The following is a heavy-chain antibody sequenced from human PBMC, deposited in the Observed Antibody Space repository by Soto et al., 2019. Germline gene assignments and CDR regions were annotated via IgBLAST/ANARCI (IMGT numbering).Heavy chain of an antibody. V-gene: IGHV3-74*01. D-gene: IGHD4-17*01. CDR3: ARDREGRDYGGNLNY. J-gene: IGHJ4*02. Sequence: GGSLRLSCAASGFTFSSYWMHWVRQAPGKGLVWVSRINSDGSSTSYADSVKGRFTISRDNAKNTLYLQMNSLRAEDTAVYYCARDREGRDYGGNLNYWGQGALVTVSS. CDR1: GFTFSSYW. CDR2: INSDGSST.